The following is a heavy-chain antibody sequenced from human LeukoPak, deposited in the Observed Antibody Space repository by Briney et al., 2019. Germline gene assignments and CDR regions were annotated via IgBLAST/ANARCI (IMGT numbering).Heavy chain of an antibody. CDR1: GYTFDTYG. V-gene: IGHV3-23*01. CDR2: ISGSGYNT. J-gene: IGHJ4*02. CDR3: ATSTTSFDY. D-gene: IGHD1-14*01. Sequence: GGSLRLSCAASGYTFDTYGMTWARQAPGKGLEWVSSISGSGYNTYYADSVKGRFTISRDNFKNTLYLQMNSLRAEDTAIYYCATSTTSFDYWGQGTLVTVSS.